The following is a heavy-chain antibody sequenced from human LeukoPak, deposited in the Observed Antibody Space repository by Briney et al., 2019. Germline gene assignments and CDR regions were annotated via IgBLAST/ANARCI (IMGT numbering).Heavy chain of an antibody. CDR2: IYHSGST. CDR1: GFTFSTYT. Sequence: GSLRPSCAASGFTFSTYTMNWVRQAPGKGLEWIGSIYHSGSTYYNPSLKSRVTISVDTSKNQFSLKLSSVTAADTAVYYCARQPSSGWQHYYYYMDIWGKGTTVTVSS. V-gene: IGHV4-38-2*01. CDR3: ARQPSSGWQHYYYYMDI. D-gene: IGHD6-19*01. J-gene: IGHJ6*03.